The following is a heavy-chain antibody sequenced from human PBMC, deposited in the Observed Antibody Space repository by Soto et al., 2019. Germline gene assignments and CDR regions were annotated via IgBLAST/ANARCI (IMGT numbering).Heavy chain of an antibody. V-gene: IGHV5-10-1*01. CDR1: GYSFTNYW. J-gene: IGHJ6*02. D-gene: IGHD6-19*01. CDR3: ARERPRVAGYGMDV. Sequence: SGESLKISCKGSGYSFTNYWITWVRQMPGKGLEWLGRVDPTDSYSNYSPSFQGHVTISADKSISTAYLQWSSLKASDTAMYYCARERPRVAGYGMDVWGQGTTVTVSS. CDR2: VDPTDSYS.